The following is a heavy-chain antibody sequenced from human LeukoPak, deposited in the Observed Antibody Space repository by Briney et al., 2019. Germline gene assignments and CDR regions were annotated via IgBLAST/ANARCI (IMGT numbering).Heavy chain of an antibody. CDR1: GYTLTDYY. Sequence: ASVKVSCKTSGYTLTDYYIHCVREAPGQGLEWVGWINTKTGRTSSARKFQGRVTMTRDPSITTVYMDMAWLTSDDTAIYFCARADFIDAGPYLIGPWGQGTLVTVSS. CDR2: INTKTGRT. CDR3: ARADFIDAGPYLIGP. D-gene: IGHD3-3*01. J-gene: IGHJ5*02. V-gene: IGHV1-2*02.